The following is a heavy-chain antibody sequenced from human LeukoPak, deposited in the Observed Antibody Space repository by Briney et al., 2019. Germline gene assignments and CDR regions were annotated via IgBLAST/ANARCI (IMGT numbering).Heavy chain of an antibody. V-gene: IGHV1-8*03. CDR3: ARERFGSIGLWY. CDR2: MNPNSGNT. Sequence: ASVKVSCKASGYTFTSYDINWVQQATGQGLEWMGWMNPNSGNTGYAQKFQGRVTITRNTSISTAYMELSSLRSEDTAVYYCARERFGSIGLWYWGQGTLVTVSS. J-gene: IGHJ4*02. CDR1: GYTFTSYD. D-gene: IGHD3-10*01.